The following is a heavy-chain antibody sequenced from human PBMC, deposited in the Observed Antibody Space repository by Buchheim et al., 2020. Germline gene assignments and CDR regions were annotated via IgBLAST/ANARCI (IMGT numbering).Heavy chain of an antibody. CDR1: GGSFSGYY. J-gene: IGHJ5*02. D-gene: IGHD2-21*01. V-gene: IGHV4-34*01. CDR2: INHSGST. CDR3: ARELLWWRGAGWFDP. Sequence: QVQLQQWGAGLLKPSETLSLTCAVFGGSFSGYYWSWIRQPPGKGLEWIGEINHSGSTNYNPSLKSRVTISVDTSKNQFSLKLGSVTAADTSVYYCARELLWWRGAGWFDPWGQGTL.